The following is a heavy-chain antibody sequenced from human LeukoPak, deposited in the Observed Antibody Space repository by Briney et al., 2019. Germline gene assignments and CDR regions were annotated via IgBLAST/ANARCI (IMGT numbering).Heavy chain of an antibody. V-gene: IGHV3-48*04. CDR3: ASLGYCSGGSCYVSPPDY. CDR2: ISSSSTI. J-gene: IGHJ4*02. D-gene: IGHD2-15*01. CDR1: GFTFSSYS. Sequence: PGGSLRLSCAASGFTFSSYSMNWVRQAPGKGLEWVSYISSSSTIYYADSVKGRFTISRDNAKNSLYLQMNSLRAEDTAVYYCASLGYCSGGSCYVSPPDYWGQGTLVTVSS.